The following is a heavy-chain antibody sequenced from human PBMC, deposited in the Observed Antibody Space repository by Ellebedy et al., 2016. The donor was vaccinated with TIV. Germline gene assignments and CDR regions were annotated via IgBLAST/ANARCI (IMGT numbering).Heavy chain of an antibody. CDR2: THYSGSA. V-gene: IGHV4-59*08. D-gene: IGHD5-18*01. CDR3: ARQGIQLWDYFDY. CDR1: GGSIYSYA. J-gene: IGHJ4*02. Sequence: SETLSLTCTVSGGSIYSYAWNWIRQPPGKGLEWIGYTHYSGSAKSNPALKSRVTTSVDTSKNQFSLKLSSVTAADTAVYYCARQGIQLWDYFDYWGQGTLVTVSS.